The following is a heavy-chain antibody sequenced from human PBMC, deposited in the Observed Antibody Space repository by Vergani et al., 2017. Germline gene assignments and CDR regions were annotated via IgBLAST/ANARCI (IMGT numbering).Heavy chain of an antibody. Sequence: EVQLFESGGGLVQPGGSLRLSCAASGFTFSSYAMSWSRQAPGKGVDWVSAISGCGGSTYSAASVKVRFTISRDNSKNTLYLQMNSLRAEDTAVYYCARDSQWLVTADFDYWGQGTLVTVSS. CDR3: ARDSQWLVTADFDY. V-gene: IGHV3-23*01. D-gene: IGHD6-19*01. CDR1: GFTFSSYA. CDR2: ISGCGGST. J-gene: IGHJ4*02.